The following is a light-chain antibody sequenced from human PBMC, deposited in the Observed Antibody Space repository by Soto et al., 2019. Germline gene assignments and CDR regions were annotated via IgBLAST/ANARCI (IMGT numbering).Light chain of an antibody. CDR1: QSLLHSNGYNY. CDR3: MQPLQTPRT. V-gene: IGKV2-28*01. J-gene: IGKJ1*01. Sequence: DIVMTQSPLSLPVTPGEPASISCRSSQSLLHSNGYNYLDWYLQKPGQSPQLLIYLGSNRASGVPDRFSGSGSGTDFTLKISRVEAEDVGVYYRMQPLQTPRTFGQGTNVDIK. CDR2: LGS.